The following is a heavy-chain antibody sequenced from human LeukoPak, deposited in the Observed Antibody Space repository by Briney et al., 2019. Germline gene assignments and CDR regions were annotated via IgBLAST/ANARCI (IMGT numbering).Heavy chain of an antibody. Sequence: GGSLRLSWEGSAFIFSGPWMNWVCQTPVKGLEWVASIKEDGSERQYVDSVKGRFSISRDNTKGSLFLQLNSLRAEDTAVYYCARVGIQLWTLYYFDYWGQGTLVTVSS. J-gene: IGHJ4*02. CDR2: IKEDGSER. D-gene: IGHD5-18*01. CDR1: AFIFSGPW. CDR3: ARVGIQLWTLYYFDY. V-gene: IGHV3-7*03.